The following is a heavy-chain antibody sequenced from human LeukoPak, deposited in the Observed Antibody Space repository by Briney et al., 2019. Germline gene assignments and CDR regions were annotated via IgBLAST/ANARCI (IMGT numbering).Heavy chain of an antibody. CDR1: GGSVSSGSYY. CDR2: IYYSGST. CDR3: ARDIGSSWGVMEFDY. D-gene: IGHD6-13*01. Sequence: SETLSLTCTASGGSVSSGSYYWSWIRQPPGKGLEWIGYIYYSGSTNYNPSLKSRVTISVDTSKNQSSLKLSSVTAADTAVYYCARDIGSSWGVMEFDYWGQGTLVTVSS. J-gene: IGHJ4*02. V-gene: IGHV4-61*01.